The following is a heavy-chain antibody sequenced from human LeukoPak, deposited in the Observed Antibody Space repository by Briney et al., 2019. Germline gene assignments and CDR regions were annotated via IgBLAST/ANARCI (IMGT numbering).Heavy chain of an antibody. CDR3: ARTQDVTYFYYYMDV. CDR1: GYTFTSYG. CDR2: ISAYNGNT. J-gene: IGHJ6*03. Sequence: ASVKVSCKASGYTFTSYGISWVRQAPGQGLEWMGWISAYNGNTNYAQKLQDRVTMTTDTSTSTACMELRSLRSDDTAVYYCARTQDVTYFYYYMDVWGTGTTVTVSS. D-gene: IGHD2-21*02. V-gene: IGHV1-18*01.